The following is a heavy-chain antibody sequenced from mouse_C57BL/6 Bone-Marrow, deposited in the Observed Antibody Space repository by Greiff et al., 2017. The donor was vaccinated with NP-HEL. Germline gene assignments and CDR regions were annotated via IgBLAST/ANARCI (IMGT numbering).Heavy chain of an antibody. CDR1: GYTFTSYG. CDR2: IYPRSGNT. V-gene: IGHV1-81*01. Sequence: VKLKQSGAELARPGASVKLSCKASGYTFTSYGISWVKQRTGQGLEWIGEIYPRSGNTYYNEKFKGQATLTADKSSSTAYMELRSLTSEDSAVYFCARWKVYYGNSYYAMDYWGQGTSVTVSS. D-gene: IGHD2-1*01. CDR3: ARWKVYYGNSYYAMDY. J-gene: IGHJ4*01.